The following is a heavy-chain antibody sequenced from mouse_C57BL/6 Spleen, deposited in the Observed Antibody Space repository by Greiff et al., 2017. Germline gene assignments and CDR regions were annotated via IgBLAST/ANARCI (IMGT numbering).Heavy chain of an antibody. CDR3: ARKRDWYFDV. CDR1: GFSLTSYG. Sequence: VKLMESGPGLVQPSQSLSITCTVSGFSLTSYGVHWVRQSPGKGLEWLGVIWRGGSTDYNAAFISRLSISKDNSKSQVFFKMNSLQADDTAIYYCARKRDWYFDVWGTGTTVTVSS. CDR2: IWRGGST. V-gene: IGHV2-2*01. J-gene: IGHJ1*03.